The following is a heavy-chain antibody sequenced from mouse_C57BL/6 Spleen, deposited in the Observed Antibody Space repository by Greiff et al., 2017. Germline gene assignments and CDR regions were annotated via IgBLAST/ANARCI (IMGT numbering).Heavy chain of an antibody. V-gene: IGHV1-22*01. J-gene: IGHJ1*03. CDR1: GYTFTDYN. CDR2: INPNNGGT. Sequence: EVQLQESGPELVKPGASVKMSCKASGYTFTDYNMHWVKQSHGKSLEWIGYINPNNGGTSYNQKFKGKATLTVNKSSSTAYMELRSLTSEDSAVYYCARAGLLTRYFDVWGTGTTVTVSS. D-gene: IGHD2-10*01. CDR3: ARAGLLTRYFDV.